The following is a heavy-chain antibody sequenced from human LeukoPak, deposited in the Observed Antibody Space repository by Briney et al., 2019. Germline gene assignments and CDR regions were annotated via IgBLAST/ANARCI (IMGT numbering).Heavy chain of an antibody. D-gene: IGHD1-26*01. Sequence: GGSLRLSCAASGFTFSSYWMSWVRQAPGKGLEWVANIKQDGSEKYYVDSVKGRFTISRDNAKNTLYLQMNSLRAEDTAVYYCARGGNRWELLNWEDYWGQGTLVTVSS. CDR2: IKQDGSEK. CDR3: ARGGNRWELLNWEDY. V-gene: IGHV3-7*01. CDR1: GFTFSSYW. J-gene: IGHJ4*02.